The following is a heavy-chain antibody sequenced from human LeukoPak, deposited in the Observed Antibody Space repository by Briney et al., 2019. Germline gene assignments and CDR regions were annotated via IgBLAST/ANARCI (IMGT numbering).Heavy chain of an antibody. CDR3: AGDMTYYYGMDV. D-gene: IGHD3-16*01. J-gene: IGHJ6*02. Sequence: SGGSLRLSCAASGFTFSSFGMHWVRQAPGKGLEWVAVIWSDGNNKYYADSVKGRFTISRDNSKNTLYLQMNSLRAEDTAVYYCAGDMTYYYGMDVWGQGTTVTVSS. CDR1: GFTFSSFG. V-gene: IGHV3-33*01. CDR2: IWSDGNNK.